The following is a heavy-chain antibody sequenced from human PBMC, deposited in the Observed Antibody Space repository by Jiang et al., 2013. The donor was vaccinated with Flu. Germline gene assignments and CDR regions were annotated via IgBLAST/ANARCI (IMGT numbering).Heavy chain of an antibody. CDR2: IYYSGST. V-gene: IGHV4-59*08. Sequence: GSGLVKPSETLSLTCTVSGGSISSYYWSWIRQPPGKGLEWIGYIYYSGSTNYNPSLKSRVTISVDTSKNQFSLKLSSVTAADTAVYYCARLRGYSYVWDYWGQGTLVTVSS. CDR1: GGSISSYY. J-gene: IGHJ4*02. D-gene: IGHD5-18*01. CDR3: ARLRGYSYVWDY.